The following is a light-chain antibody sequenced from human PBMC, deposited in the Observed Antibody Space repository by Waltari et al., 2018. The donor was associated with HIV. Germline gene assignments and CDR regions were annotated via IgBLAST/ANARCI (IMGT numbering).Light chain of an antibody. CDR3: GTWDSSLSAVV. J-gene: IGLJ3*02. CDR1: SSNIGNNF. Sequence: QSVLTQPPSVSAAPGQKVTISCSGSSSNIGNNFVSWYPPLPGTAPKRLIYEKNNRPSGIPDRFSGSKSGTSATLGITGLQTGDGADYYCGTWDSSLSAVVFGGGTKLTVL. CDR2: EKN. V-gene: IGLV1-51*02.